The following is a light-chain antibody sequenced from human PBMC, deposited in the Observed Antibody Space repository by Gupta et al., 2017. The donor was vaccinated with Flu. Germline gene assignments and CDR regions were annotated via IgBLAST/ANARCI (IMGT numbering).Light chain of an antibody. CDR2: EVS. Sequence: QSALTQPPSASGSPGPSVTISCTGTSSDVGGYNYVSWYQQHPGKAPNLMLYEVSKRPAGVPDRFSGSKSGNTASLTVSGHQAEEEADYYCSSYAGSNNLVFGGGTKLTVL. J-gene: IGLJ2*01. CDR3: SSYAGSNNLV. V-gene: IGLV2-8*01. CDR1: SSDVGGYNY.